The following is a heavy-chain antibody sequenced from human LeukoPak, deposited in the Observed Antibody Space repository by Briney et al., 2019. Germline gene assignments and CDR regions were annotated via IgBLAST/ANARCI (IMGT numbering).Heavy chain of an antibody. CDR2: INPNSGGT. CDR3: ARNHYYDSSGYYQTYYYYYYMDV. Sequence: GASVKVSCKASGYIFTDYYMHWVRQAPGQELGWMGRINPNSGGTNYAQKFQGRVTMTRDTSISTAYMELSSLRSEDTAVYYCARNHYYDSSGYYQTYYYYYYMDVWGKGPRPPSP. J-gene: IGHJ6*03. CDR1: GYIFTDYY. D-gene: IGHD3-22*01. V-gene: IGHV1/OR15-1*04.